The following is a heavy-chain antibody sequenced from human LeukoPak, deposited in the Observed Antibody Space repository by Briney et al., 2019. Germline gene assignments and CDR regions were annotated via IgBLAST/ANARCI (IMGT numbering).Heavy chain of an antibody. CDR1: GFTFSNAW. J-gene: IGHJ3*02. CDR3: TTGVNSYGYSAFDI. D-gene: IGHD5-18*01. CDR2: IKSKTDGGTT. V-gene: IGHV3-15*01. Sequence: GGSLRLSCAASGFTFSNAWMSWVRQAPGKGLEWVGRIKSKTDGGTTDYAAPVKGRFTISRDDSKNTLYLQMNSLKTEDTAVYYCTTGVNSYGYSAFDIWGQGTMVTVSS.